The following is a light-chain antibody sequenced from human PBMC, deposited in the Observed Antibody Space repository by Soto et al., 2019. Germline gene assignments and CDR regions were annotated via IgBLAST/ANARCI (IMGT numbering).Light chain of an antibody. CDR3: IQALQTPPT. Sequence: DIVMTQSPLSLPVTPGEPASISCRSSQSLLHSNGYNYLDWYLQKPGQSPQLLIYLGSNRASGVPDRFSGSGSGTDFTLTISSVEAEDVGVYYCIQALQTPPTFGQGTKVEIK. CDR2: LGS. V-gene: IGKV2-28*01. J-gene: IGKJ1*01. CDR1: QSLLHSNGYNY.